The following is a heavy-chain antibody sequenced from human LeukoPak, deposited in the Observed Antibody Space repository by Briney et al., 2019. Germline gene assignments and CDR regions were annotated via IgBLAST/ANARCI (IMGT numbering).Heavy chain of an antibody. J-gene: IGHJ4*02. CDR2: IYYSGST. CDR3: ARPQRYSNYALDY. Sequence: PSETLSLTCTVSGGSISGSSYYWCWIRQPPGTGLEWIGSIYYSGSTYYKPSLKSRVTMSVDTSKNQFSLKLSSVTAADTAVYYCARPQRYSNYALDYWGQGTLVTVSS. V-gene: IGHV4-39*01. CDR1: GGSISGSSYY. D-gene: IGHD4-11*01.